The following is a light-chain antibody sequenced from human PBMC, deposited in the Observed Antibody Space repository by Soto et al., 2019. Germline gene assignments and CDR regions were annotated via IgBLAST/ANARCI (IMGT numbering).Light chain of an antibody. CDR2: EVT. V-gene: IGLV2-14*01. J-gene: IGLJ3*02. CDR1: SSDVGGHDY. CDR3: CSYTTTNSRV. Sequence: QSALTQPASVSGSPGQSITISCTGSSSDVGGHDYVSWYLQYPGKAPKLIIYEVTKRPSGISDRFSASKSGNTASLTISGLQAEDEADYYCCSYTTTNSRVFGGGTQLTVL.